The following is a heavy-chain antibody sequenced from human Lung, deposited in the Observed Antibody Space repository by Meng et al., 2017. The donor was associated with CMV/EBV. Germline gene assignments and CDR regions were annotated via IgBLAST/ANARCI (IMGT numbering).Heavy chain of an antibody. D-gene: IGHD3-3*01. CDR3: ARETKYYSFWSGYEDYYYYGMDV. Sequence: GGSLRLXCAASGFTVSSNYMSWVRQAPGKGLEWVSVIYSGGSTYYADSVKGRFTISRDSSKNTLYLQMNSLRAEDTAVYYCARETKYYSFWSGYEDYYYYGMDVWXQRTTVTVSS. V-gene: IGHV3-66*02. CDR1: GFTVSSNY. J-gene: IGHJ6*01. CDR2: IYSGGST.